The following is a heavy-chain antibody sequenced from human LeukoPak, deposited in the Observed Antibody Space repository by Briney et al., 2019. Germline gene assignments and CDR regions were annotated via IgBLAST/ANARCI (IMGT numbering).Heavy chain of an antibody. Sequence: ASVKVSCKASGYTFTGYYMHWVRQAPGQGLEWMGWINPNSGGTNYAQKFQGWVTMTRGTSISTAYMELSRLRSDDTAVYYCARGWVVPAASISPDFDYWGQGTLVTVSS. D-gene: IGHD2-2*01. J-gene: IGHJ4*02. V-gene: IGHV1-2*04. CDR3: ARGWVVPAASISPDFDY. CDR2: INPNSGGT. CDR1: GYTFTGYY.